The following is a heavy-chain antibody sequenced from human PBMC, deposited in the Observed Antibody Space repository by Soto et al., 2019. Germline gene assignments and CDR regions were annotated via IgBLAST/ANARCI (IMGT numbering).Heavy chain of an antibody. CDR3: ARLIVGATMD. V-gene: IGHV5-51*01. Sequence: EVQLVQSGAEVKKPGESLKISCKGSGYSFTSYWIVWVRQMPGKGLEWMGIIYPGDSDTRYSPSFQGQVTISADRSXXXXXXQWSSLKASDTAMYYCARLIVGATMDWGQGTLVTVSS. J-gene: IGHJ4*02. CDR2: IYPGDSDT. CDR1: GYSFTSYW. D-gene: IGHD1-26*01.